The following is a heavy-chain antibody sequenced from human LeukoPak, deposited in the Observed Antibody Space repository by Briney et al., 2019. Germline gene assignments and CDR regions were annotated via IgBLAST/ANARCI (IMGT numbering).Heavy chain of an antibody. V-gene: IGHV1-2*02. CDR1: GYTFTGYY. CDR3: ARARQLGCGYYYYMDV. J-gene: IGHJ6*03. D-gene: IGHD6-13*01. CDR2: INPNSCDT. Sequence: ASVTVSCKASGYTFTGYYIHWVRQAPGHGLEWMGWINPNSCDTNYAQKFQGRVTTTSDTSISTAYMQLSRLRSDHTDVYYCARARQLGCGYYYYMDVWRKGTTVSISS.